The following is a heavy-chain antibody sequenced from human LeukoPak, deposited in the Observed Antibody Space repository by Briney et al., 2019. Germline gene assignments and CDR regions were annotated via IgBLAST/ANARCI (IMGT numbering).Heavy chain of an antibody. V-gene: IGHV4-30-2*01. CDR3: ARVRNYYDSSGYMYYYYYGMDV. Sequence: PSETLSLTCAVSGGSISSGGYSWSWIRQPPGKGLEWIGYIYHSGSTYYNPSLKSRVTISVDRSKNQFSLKLSSVTAADTAVYYCARVRNYYDSSGYMYYYYYGMDVWGQGTTVTVSS. J-gene: IGHJ6*02. CDR2: IYHSGST. CDR1: GGSISSGGYS. D-gene: IGHD3-22*01.